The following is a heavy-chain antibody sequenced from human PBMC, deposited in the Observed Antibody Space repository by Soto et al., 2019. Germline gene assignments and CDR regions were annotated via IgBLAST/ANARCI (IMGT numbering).Heavy chain of an antibody. J-gene: IGHJ6*02. Sequence: QVQLVQSGAEVKKPGASVKVSCKASGYAFTSYGISWVRQAHGQGLEWMGWISAYNGNTNYAQKLQGRVTMTTDTSTCTAHMELRSLRSDDTAVYYCARDRGAYDMDVWGQGTTVTVSS. CDR1: GYAFTSYG. CDR2: ISAYNGNT. CDR3: ARDRGAYDMDV. V-gene: IGHV1-18*01.